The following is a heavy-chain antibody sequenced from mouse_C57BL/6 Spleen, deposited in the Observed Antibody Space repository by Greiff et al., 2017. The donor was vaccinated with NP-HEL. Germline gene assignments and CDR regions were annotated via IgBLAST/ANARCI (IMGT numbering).Heavy chain of an antibody. CDR2: IWGGGST. CDR1: GFSLTSYG. V-gene: IGHV2-9*01. D-gene: IGHD1-1*01. J-gene: IGHJ1*03. Sequence: VQGVESGPGLVAPSQSLSITCTVSGFSLTSYGVDWVRQPPGKGLEWLGVIWGGGSTNYNSALMSRLSISKDNSKSQVFLKMNSLQTDDTAMYYRAKHNYYGSPFDVWGTGTTVTVSS. CDR3: AKHNYYGSPFDV.